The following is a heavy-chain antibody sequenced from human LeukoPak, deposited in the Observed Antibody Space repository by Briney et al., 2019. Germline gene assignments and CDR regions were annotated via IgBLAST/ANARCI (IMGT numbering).Heavy chain of an antibody. CDR3: ARGITGIGFDY. CDR1: GFTFSRHS. D-gene: IGHD1-20*01. J-gene: IGHJ4*02. CDR2: ISTSSIYI. Sequence: GGSLRLSCAASGFTFSRHSMNWVRQAPGKGLEWVSSISTSSIYIYYADSVKGRFTISRDNAKNSLYLQMNSLRPEDTAVYYCARGITGIGFDYWGQGTLVTVSS. V-gene: IGHV3-21*01.